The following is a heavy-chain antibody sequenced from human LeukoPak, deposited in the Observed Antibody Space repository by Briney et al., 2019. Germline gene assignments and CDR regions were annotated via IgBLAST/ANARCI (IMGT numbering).Heavy chain of an antibody. J-gene: IGHJ4*02. V-gene: IGHV4-34*01. Sequence: SETLSLTCAVYGGSFSGYYWSWIRQPPGKGLEWIGEINHSGSTNYNPSLKSRVTISVGTSKNQFSLKLSSVTAADTAVYYCARGNYDILTGPPTYYFDYWGQGTLVTVSS. CDR1: GGSFSGYY. CDR3: ARGNYDILTGPPTYYFDY. D-gene: IGHD3-9*01. CDR2: INHSGST.